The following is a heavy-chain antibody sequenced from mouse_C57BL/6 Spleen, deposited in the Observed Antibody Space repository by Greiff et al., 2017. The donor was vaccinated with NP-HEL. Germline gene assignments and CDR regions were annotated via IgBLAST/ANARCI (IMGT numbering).Heavy chain of an antibody. CDR2: INPNNGGT. J-gene: IGHJ4*01. CDR1: GYTFTDYY. Sequence: VQLQQSGPELVKPGASVKISCKASGYTFTDYYMNWVKQSHGKSLEWIGDINPNNGGTSYNQKFKGKATLTVDKSSSTAYMELRSLTSEDSAVYYCARGRQLRLRRYAMDYWGQGPSVTVSS. V-gene: IGHV1-26*01. CDR3: ARGRQLRLRRYAMDY. D-gene: IGHD3-2*02.